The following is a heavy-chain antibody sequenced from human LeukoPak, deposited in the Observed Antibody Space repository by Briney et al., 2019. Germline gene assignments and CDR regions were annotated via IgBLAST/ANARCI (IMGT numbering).Heavy chain of an antibody. J-gene: IGHJ4*02. CDR2: IGIAGDT. V-gene: IGHV3-13*04. Sequence: GGSLRLSCAASGFTFTNYDMHWVRQVTGKGLEWVSAIGIAGDTYYPGSVRGRFTISRENAKNSLYLQMNSLRDGDTAVYYCVRGGIGWYYFDYWGQGTLVTVPS. D-gene: IGHD6-19*01. CDR3: VRGGIGWYYFDY. CDR1: GFTFTNYD.